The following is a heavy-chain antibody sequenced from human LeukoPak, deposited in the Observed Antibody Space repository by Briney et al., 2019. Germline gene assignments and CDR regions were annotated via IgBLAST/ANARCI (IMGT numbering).Heavy chain of an antibody. D-gene: IGHD2-15*01. CDR1: GGSISSYY. J-gene: IGHJ4*02. V-gene: IGHV4-59*01. CDR2: IYYSGST. CDR3: ARAVVAAEGYYFDY. Sequence: SETLSLTCTVSGGSISSYYWSWIRQPPGKGLEWIGYIYYSGSTNYNPSLKSRVTISVDTSKNQFSLKLSSVTAADTAVYYCARAVVAAEGYYFDYWGQGTLVTVSS.